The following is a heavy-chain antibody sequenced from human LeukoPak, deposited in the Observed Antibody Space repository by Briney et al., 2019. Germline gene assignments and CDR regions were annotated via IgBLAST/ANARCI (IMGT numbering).Heavy chain of an antibody. CDR2: MYHSGNT. V-gene: IGHV4-38-2*02. CDR1: GNSISSGYY. CDR3: ARHLPPFDY. Sequence: SETLSLTCTVSGNSISSGYYWDWIRQPPGKGLEWIGSMYHSGNTYYNPSLKSRVTISVDTSKNQFSLKLSSVTAADTAVYYCARHLPPFDYWGQGTLVTVSS. J-gene: IGHJ4*02.